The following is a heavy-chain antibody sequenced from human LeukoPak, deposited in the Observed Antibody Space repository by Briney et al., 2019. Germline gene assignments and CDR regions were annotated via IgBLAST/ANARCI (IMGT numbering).Heavy chain of an antibody. CDR2: ISHTSTYI. V-gene: IGHV3-21*01. Sequence: NPGGSLRLSCAASGFTFNTYSMNWVRQAPGKGLEWVSSISHTSTYIYYADSLKGRFAISRDNAKNSLYLRMNSLRAEDTAVYYCARENHGSFDYWGQGTLVTVSS. J-gene: IGHJ4*02. D-gene: IGHD3-10*01. CDR1: GFTFNTYS. CDR3: ARENHGSFDY.